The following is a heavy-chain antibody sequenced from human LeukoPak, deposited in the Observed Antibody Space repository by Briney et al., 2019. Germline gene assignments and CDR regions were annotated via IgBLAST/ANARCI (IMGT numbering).Heavy chain of an antibody. Sequence: GGSLRLSCAASGFTFSNAWMSWVRQAPGKGLEWVSAISGSGGSTYYADSVKGRFTISRDNSKNTLYLQMNSLRAEDTAVYYCAKAPYSSSWYNWFDPWGQGTLVTVSS. CDR3: AKAPYSSSWYNWFDP. D-gene: IGHD6-13*01. CDR2: ISGSGGST. CDR1: GFTFSNAW. J-gene: IGHJ5*02. V-gene: IGHV3-23*01.